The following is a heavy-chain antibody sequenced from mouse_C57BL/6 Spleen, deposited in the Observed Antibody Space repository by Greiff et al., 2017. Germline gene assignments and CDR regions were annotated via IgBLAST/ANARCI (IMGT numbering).Heavy chain of an antibody. Sequence: EVQGVESGGDLVKPGGSLKLSCAASGFTFSSYGMSWVRQTPDKRLEWVATISSGGSYTYYTDSLKGRFTISRDNAKYTLYLQMSSLKSEDTAMYYCERQKIYYDYDVVWVADWGQGTLVTVSA. V-gene: IGHV5-6*01. CDR1: GFTFSSYG. J-gene: IGHJ3*01. CDR3: ERQKIYYDYDVVWVAD. CDR2: ISSGGSYT. D-gene: IGHD2-4*01.